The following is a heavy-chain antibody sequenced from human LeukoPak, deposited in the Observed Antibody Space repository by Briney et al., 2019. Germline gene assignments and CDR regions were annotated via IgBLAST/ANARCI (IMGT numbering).Heavy chain of an antibody. Sequence: GGSLRLSCAASGFTFSSYGMHWVRQAPGKGLEWVAVISYDGSNKYYVDSVKGRFTISRDNAKNSLYLQMNSLRAEDTAVYYCARGDPGAYWGQGTLVTVSS. CDR2: ISYDGSNK. D-gene: IGHD2-21*02. CDR3: ARGDPGAY. J-gene: IGHJ4*02. CDR1: GFTFSSYG. V-gene: IGHV3-30*03.